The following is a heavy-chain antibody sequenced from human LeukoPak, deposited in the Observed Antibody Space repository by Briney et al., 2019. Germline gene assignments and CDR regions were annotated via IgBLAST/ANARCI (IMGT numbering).Heavy chain of an antibody. CDR2: ISSSSSYI. V-gene: IGHV3-21*01. CDR1: RFTFSSYS. Sequence: GGSLRLSCAASRFTFSSYSMNWVRQAPGKGLEWVSSISSSSSYIYYADSVKGRFTISRDNAKNSLYLQMNSLRFEDTAVYYCAREYSGGWRHFGHWGQGTLVTVSP. D-gene: IGHD5-12*01. CDR3: AREYSGGWRHFGH. J-gene: IGHJ5*02.